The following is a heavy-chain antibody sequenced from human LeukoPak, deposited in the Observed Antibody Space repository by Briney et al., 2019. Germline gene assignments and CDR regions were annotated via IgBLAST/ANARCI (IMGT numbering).Heavy chain of an antibody. CDR3: ARVGSGWEGNY. D-gene: IGHD6-19*01. J-gene: IGHJ4*02. CDR2: ISSGSSII. CDR1: GFTFSSYS. V-gene: IGHV3-48*01. Sequence: GGSLRLSCAASGFTFSSYSMNWVRQAPGKGLEWVSYISSGSSIIYYADSVKGRFTISRDNAKNSLYLQMNSLRAEDTAVYYCARVGSGWEGNYWGQGTLVTVSS.